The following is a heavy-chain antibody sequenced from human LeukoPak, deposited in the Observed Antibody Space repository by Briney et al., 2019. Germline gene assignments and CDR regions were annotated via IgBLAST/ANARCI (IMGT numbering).Heavy chain of an antibody. V-gene: IGHV1-18*04. Sequence: ASVKVSCKASGYTFTSYYMHWVRQAPGQGLEWMGWISAYNGNTNYAQKLQGRVTMTTDTSTSTAYMELRSLRSDDTAVYYCARGYYDSSGKGPFDYWGQGTLVTVSS. CDR3: ARGYYDSSGKGPFDY. J-gene: IGHJ4*02. CDR2: ISAYNGNT. D-gene: IGHD3-22*01. CDR1: GYTFTSYY.